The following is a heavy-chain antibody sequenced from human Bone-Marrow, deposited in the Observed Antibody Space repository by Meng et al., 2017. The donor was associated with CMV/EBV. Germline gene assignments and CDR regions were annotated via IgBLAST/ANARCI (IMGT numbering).Heavy chain of an antibody. Sequence: GESLKISCAASGFTVSSNYMSWVRQAPGKGLEWVSVIHSGGNTYYADSVKGRFSISRDNSKNTLYLQMNSLRAEDTAVYYCARGGRSGLEWLPSGGMAVWGQGTTVTGYS. CDR2: IHSGGNT. D-gene: IGHD3-3*01. CDR1: GFTVSSNY. CDR3: ARGGRSGLEWLPSGGMAV. V-gene: IGHV3-66*02. J-gene: IGHJ6*01.